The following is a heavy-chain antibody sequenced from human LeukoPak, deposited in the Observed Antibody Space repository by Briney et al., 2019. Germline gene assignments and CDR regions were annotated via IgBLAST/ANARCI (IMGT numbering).Heavy chain of an antibody. Sequence: GGSLRLSCAASWFTVSSNYMNWVRQAPGKGLEWVSVIYSGGGTYFADSVKGRFSISRHNSKNTLYLQMNSLRAEDTAIYYCARERPYGLGTRGMDVWGQGTTVTVSS. CDR1: WFTVSSNY. D-gene: IGHD3-10*01. CDR3: ARERPYGLGTRGMDV. CDR2: IYSGGGT. V-gene: IGHV3-53*04. J-gene: IGHJ6*02.